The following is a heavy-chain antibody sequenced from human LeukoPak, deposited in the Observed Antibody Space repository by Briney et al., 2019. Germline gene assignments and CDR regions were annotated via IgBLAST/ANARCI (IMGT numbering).Heavy chain of an antibody. J-gene: IGHJ4*02. CDR2: ISCSGGST. CDR1: GFTFSSYA. V-gene: IGHV3-23*01. CDR3: AKCHAPLVLLYDI. Sequence: GGSLRLSCAPSGFTFSSYAMSWVPQAPGKGLEWVSAISCSGGSTYYADSVKSRFTISRDNSKNTLYLQMNSLRGEDTAVYYSAKCHAPLVLLYDIWGQGTLVTVSS. D-gene: IGHD2/OR15-2a*01.